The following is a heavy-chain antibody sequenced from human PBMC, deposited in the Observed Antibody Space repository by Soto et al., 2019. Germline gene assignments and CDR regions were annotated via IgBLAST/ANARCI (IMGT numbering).Heavy chain of an antibody. D-gene: IGHD6-13*01. J-gene: IGHJ4*02. CDR3: ARGANSSSWYFIDY. CDR1: GYTFTGYY. Sequence: ASVKVSCKASGYTFTGYYMHWVRQAPGQGLEWMGWIKPNSGGTNYAQKFQGWVTMTRDTSISTAYMELSRLRSDDTAVYYCARGANSSSWYFIDYWGQGTLVTVSS. CDR2: IKPNSGGT. V-gene: IGHV1-2*04.